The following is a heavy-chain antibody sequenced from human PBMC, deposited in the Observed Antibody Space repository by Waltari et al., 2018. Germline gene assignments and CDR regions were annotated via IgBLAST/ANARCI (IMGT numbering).Heavy chain of an antibody. V-gene: IGHV3-21*03. D-gene: IGHD3-10*01. CDR2: IGGGSRSYI. Sequence: ELQLVESGGGLVKPGGSLRLTCAASGFGLRDSDMNWVRQAPGKGLEWVSSIGGGSRSYIFYADSVKGRFTISRDNAKNSLYLQMNSLRADDTAVYYCTRDLYGSGGDWFDPWGQGTLVIVSS. CDR3: TRDLYGSGGDWFDP. CDR1: GFGLRDSD. J-gene: IGHJ5*02.